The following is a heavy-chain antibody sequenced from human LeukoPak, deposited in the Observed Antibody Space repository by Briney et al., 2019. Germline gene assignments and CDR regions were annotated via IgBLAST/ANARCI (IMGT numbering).Heavy chain of an antibody. D-gene: IGHD3-22*01. V-gene: IGHV3-53*01. CDR2: ISGGGST. Sequence: GGSLRLSCAASGFTVSDNYTIWVRQAPGQGLEWVSAISGGGSTYYADSVKGRFIISRDNSKNTVYLQLNSLRAEDTAVYYCARGGDTIGSIRSPFDIWGQGTMVTVSS. CDR1: GFTVSDNY. J-gene: IGHJ3*02. CDR3: ARGGDTIGSIRSPFDI.